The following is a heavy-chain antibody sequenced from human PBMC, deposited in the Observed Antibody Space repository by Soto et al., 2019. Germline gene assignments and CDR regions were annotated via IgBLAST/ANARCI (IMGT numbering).Heavy chain of an antibody. J-gene: IGHJ6*02. CDR3: AMVDVYVTPSPQDV. V-gene: IGHV1-18*01. CDR2: INTYNGNT. CDR1: GYTFTRYG. Sequence: QFQLVQSGAEVKNPGASLKVSCKASGYTFTRYGIGWARQAPGQGLEWMGWINTYNGNTNYAQNVQGRVTLTTDTSTSTAYMELRSLRSNETAIYYCAMVDVYVTPSPQDVWGQGNTVIVSS. D-gene: IGHD3-16*01.